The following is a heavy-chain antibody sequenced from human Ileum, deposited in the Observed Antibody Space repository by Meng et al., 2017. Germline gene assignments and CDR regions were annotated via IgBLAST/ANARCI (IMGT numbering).Heavy chain of an antibody. J-gene: IGHJ2*01. CDR3: AKYTGWELSNWYFEL. Sequence: GGSLRLSCAASGFTFSCCAMSWVRQAPGKGLEWVSTIINNGGNTYYGDSVRGRFTISRDNSKNTLYLQMNSLRAEDTAVYYCAKYTGWELSNWYFELWGPGTLVTVSS. CDR2: IINNGGNT. D-gene: IGHD1-26*01. V-gene: IGHV3-23*01. CDR1: GFTFSCCA.